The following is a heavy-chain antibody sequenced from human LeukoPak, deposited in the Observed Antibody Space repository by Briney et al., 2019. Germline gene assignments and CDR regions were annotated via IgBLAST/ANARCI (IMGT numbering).Heavy chain of an antibody. CDR2: IYCGGST. CDR3: ARDEGYSSSWYRY. Sequence: GGSLRLSCAASGFTVSSNYMSWVRQASAKGLAWVSVIYCGGSTYYADSVKGRFTISRDNSKNTLYLQMNSLRAEDTAVYYCARDEGYSSSWYRYWGQGTLVTVSS. D-gene: IGHD6-13*01. V-gene: IGHV3-53*01. CDR1: GFTVSSNY. J-gene: IGHJ4*02.